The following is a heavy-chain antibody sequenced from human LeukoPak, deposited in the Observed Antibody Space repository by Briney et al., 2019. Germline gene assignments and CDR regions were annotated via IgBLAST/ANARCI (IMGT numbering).Heavy chain of an antibody. CDR2: INPNSGGT. V-gene: IGHV1-2*02. Sequence: ASVKVSCKASGYTFTGYYMHWVRQAPGQGLEWMGWINPNSGGTNYAQKFQGRVTMTRDTSISTAYMELSRLRSDDTAVYYYARQCSGGSCYGGLPWYWGQGTLVTVSS. CDR1: GYTFTGYY. D-gene: IGHD2-15*01. CDR3: ARQCSGGSCYGGLPWY. J-gene: IGHJ4*02.